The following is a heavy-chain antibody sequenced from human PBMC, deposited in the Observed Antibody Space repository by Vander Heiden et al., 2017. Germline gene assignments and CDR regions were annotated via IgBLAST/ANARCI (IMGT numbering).Heavy chain of an antibody. D-gene: IGHD6-13*01. CDR2: IYYSGST. J-gene: IGHJ6*02. Sequence: QVQLQESGPGLVKPSETLSLTCTVSGGSISSYYWSWIRQPPGKGLEWIGYIYYSGSTNYNPSLKSRVTISVDTSKNQFSLKLSSVTAADTAVYYCARLYSSNWISSYYYYGMDVWGQGTTVTVSS. CDR1: GGSISSYY. V-gene: IGHV4-59*01. CDR3: ARLYSSNWISSYYYYGMDV.